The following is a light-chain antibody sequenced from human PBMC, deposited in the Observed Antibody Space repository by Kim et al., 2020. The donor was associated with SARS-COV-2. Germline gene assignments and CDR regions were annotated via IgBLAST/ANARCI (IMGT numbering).Light chain of an antibody. CDR2: GAS. J-gene: IGKJ4*01. CDR3: QQYDSLPPT. V-gene: IGKV1-16*02. CDR1: QAIDNY. Sequence: DIQLTQSPSSLSASVGDRVIISCRASQAIDNYLAWFQQKPGKAPKSLIYGASTLQSGVPSKFIGSGSGTDFTLTINSLQPEDFATYFCQQYDSLPPTFGGGTKVEIK.